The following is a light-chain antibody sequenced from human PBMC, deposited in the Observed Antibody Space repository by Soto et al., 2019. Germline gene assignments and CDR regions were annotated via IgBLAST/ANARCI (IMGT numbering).Light chain of an antibody. CDR3: QHYNNWPYT. CDR1: QSVSSN. J-gene: IGKJ2*01. V-gene: IGKV3-15*01. Sequence: EILMTQSPATLSVSPGERATLSCRASQSVSSNLAWYQQKPGQAPRLLIYGASNRATGIPARSSGSGSGTEFTLTISSLQSEDFAVYYCQHYNNWPYTFGQGTKLEIK. CDR2: GAS.